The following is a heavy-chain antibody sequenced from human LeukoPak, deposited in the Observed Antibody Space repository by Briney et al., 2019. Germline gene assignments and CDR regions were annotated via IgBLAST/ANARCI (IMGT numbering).Heavy chain of an antibody. D-gene: IGHD5-18*01. CDR3: ARVGGSSYGQFDY. CDR1: GGSISSGSYY. Sequence: SQTPSLTCTVSGGSISSGSYYWNWIRQPAGTGLEWIGRIYTTGSTNYNPSLKSRVTISVDTSKNQFSLNLNSVTAADTAVYYRARVGGSSYGQFDYWGQGTLVTVSS. J-gene: IGHJ4*02. V-gene: IGHV4-61*02. CDR2: IYTTGST.